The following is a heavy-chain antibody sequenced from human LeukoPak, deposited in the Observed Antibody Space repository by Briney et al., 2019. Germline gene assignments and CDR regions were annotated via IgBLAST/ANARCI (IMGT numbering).Heavy chain of an antibody. V-gene: IGHV4-39*07. CDR3: ARGSDPYDSSGYYWYYFDY. Sequence: SETLSLTCTVSGGSISSSSYYWGWIRQPPGKGLEWIGSIYYSGSTYYNPSLKSRVTISVDTSKNQFSLKLSSVTAADTAVYYCARGSDPYDSSGYYWYYFDYWGQGTLVTVSS. J-gene: IGHJ4*02. CDR1: GGSISSSSYY. CDR2: IYYSGST. D-gene: IGHD3-22*01.